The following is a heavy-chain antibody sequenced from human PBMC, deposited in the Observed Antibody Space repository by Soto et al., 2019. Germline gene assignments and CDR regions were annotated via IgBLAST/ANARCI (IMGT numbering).Heavy chain of an antibody. D-gene: IGHD2-2*01. CDR2: ISSSASII. V-gene: IGHV3-48*03. J-gene: IGHJ4*02. CDR3: ARPYCSGSTCYGYFDH. Sequence: LXLXCVASRFTFSSXEMNWVLQAPGKGLEWISYISSSASIIYYADSVKGRFTISRDNAKNSLYLQMNSLRAEETAVYYCARPYCSGSTCYGYFDHWGQGTLGTVS. CDR1: RFTFSSXE.